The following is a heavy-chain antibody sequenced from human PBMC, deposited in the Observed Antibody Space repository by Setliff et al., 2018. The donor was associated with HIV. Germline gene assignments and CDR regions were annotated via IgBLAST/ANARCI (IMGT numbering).Heavy chain of an antibody. Sequence: KPSETLSLTCTVSGGSISGYYWSWIRQPPGKGLEWIGYIYYSGSTNYNPSLKSQVTISVDTSKKKLFMKLTSVTAADTAVYYCARGGFYGAGSPYRNAFNIWGQGTVVTVSS. V-gene: IGHV4-59*01. J-gene: IGHJ3*02. D-gene: IGHD3-10*01. CDR3: ARGGFYGAGSPYRNAFNI. CDR1: GGSISGYY. CDR2: IYYSGST.